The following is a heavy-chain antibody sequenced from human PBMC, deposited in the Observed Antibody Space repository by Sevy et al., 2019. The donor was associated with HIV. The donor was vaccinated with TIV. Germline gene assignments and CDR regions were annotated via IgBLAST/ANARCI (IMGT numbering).Heavy chain of an antibody. CDR2: ISGYNGNT. CDR1: DYTFTNYG. Sequence: ASVKVSCKTSDYTFTNYGISWVRQAPGQGLEWVGWISGYNGNTNYAQKVQGRVTMTTDTSTRTAYMERRSLRSDDTAIYYCARYHGDFVGQRAAFDIWGQGTKVTVSS. J-gene: IGHJ3*02. D-gene: IGHD4-17*01. V-gene: IGHV1-18*01. CDR3: ARYHGDFVGQRAAFDI.